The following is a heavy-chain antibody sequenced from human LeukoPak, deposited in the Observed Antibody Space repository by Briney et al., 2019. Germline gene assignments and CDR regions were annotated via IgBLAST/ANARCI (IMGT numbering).Heavy chain of an antibody. J-gene: IGHJ6*02. Sequence: PSETLSLTCTVSGGSMSSYYWSWIRQPAGKGLEWIGRIYTSGSTNYNPSLKSRVTMSVDTSKNQFSLKLSSVTAADTAVYYCASEGSLEPYGMDVWGQGTTVTVSS. D-gene: IGHD3-3*01. CDR2: IYTSGST. CDR3: ASEGSLEPYGMDV. V-gene: IGHV4-4*07. CDR1: GGSMSSYY.